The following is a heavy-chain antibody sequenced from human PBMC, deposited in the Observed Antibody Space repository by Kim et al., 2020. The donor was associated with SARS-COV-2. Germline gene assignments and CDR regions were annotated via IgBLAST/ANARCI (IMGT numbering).Heavy chain of an antibody. CDR3: AKDRSGRDGQWLGRCFY. CDR2: ISGSGGST. V-gene: IGHV3-23*01. CDR1: GFTFSSYA. Sequence: GGSLRLSCAASGFTFSSYAMSWVRQAPGKGLEWVSAISGSGGSTYYADSVKGRFTISRDNSKNTLYLQMNSLRAEDTAVYYCAKDRSGRDGQWLGRCFYWGQGTLVTVSS. D-gene: IGHD6-19*01. J-gene: IGHJ4*02.